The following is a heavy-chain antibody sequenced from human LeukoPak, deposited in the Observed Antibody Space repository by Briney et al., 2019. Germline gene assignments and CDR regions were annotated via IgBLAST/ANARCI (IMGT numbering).Heavy chain of an antibody. D-gene: IGHD3-10*02. CDR1: GFTFSIYR. V-gene: IGHV3-48*04. CDR2: ISSSGSTI. CDR3: AELGITMIGGV. Sequence: GGSLGLSCAASGFTFSIYRMTWVRQAPGKGLEWVSYISSSGSTIYYADSVKGRFTISRDNAKNSLYLQMNSLRAEDTAVYYCAELGITMIGGVWGKGTTVTISS. J-gene: IGHJ6*04.